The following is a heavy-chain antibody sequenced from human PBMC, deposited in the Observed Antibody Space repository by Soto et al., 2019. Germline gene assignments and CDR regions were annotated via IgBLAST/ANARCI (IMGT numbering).Heavy chain of an antibody. D-gene: IGHD4-17*01. Sequence: GGSLRPSCVVSGFTFSHSDIEWVRQATGXGLEXVAXLSXXGXXXXXAXXGKGRFTVSRENSKSTVYLQMDSQRAEETALYYWVKEVDYGGNPWGHWGQGTLVTVSS. CDR3: VKEVDYGGNPWGH. V-gene: IGHV3-30*18. CDR2: LSXXGXXX. CDR1: GFTFSHSD. J-gene: IGHJ4*02.